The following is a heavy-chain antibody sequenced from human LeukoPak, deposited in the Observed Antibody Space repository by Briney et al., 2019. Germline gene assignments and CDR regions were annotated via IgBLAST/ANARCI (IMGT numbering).Heavy chain of an antibody. J-gene: IGHJ4*02. CDR1: EFSFSSHS. V-gene: IGHV3-53*01. Sequence: GGSLGLSCAASEFSFSSHSMNWVRQAPGKGLEWVSVIYSGGSTYYADSVKGRFTISRDNSKNTLYLQMNSLRAEDTAVYYCARDLGPGGYDYWGQGTLVTVSS. CDR3: ARDLGPGGYDY. D-gene: IGHD1-14*01. CDR2: IYSGGST.